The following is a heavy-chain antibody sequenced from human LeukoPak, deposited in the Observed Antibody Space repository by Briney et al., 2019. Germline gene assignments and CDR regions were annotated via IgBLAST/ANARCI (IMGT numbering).Heavy chain of an antibody. CDR1: GFTFSSYI. V-gene: IGHV3-21*01. J-gene: IGHJ4*02. CDR3: ARGPLVGATYFDY. CDR2: ISASTTYI. D-gene: IGHD1-26*01. Sequence: GGSLRLSCAASGFTFSSYIMNWVRQAPGKGLEWVSSISASTTYIYYADSVKGRFTISRDNAKNSLYLQMNSLRPEDTAVYYCARGPLVGATYFDYWGRGTQVTVSS.